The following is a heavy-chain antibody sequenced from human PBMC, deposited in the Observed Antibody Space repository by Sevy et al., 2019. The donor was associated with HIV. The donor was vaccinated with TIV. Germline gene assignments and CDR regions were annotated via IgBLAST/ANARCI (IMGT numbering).Heavy chain of an antibody. Sequence: GGSLRLSCAASGFTFSSYAMHWVRQAPGKGLEWVAVISYDGSNKYYADSVKGRFTISRDNSKNTLYLQMNSLRAEDTAVYYCARDLYSSGWYGGLRYWGQGTLVTVSS. CDR2: ISYDGSNK. CDR3: ARDLYSSGWYGGLRY. J-gene: IGHJ4*02. V-gene: IGHV3-30-3*01. CDR1: GFTFSSYA. D-gene: IGHD6-19*01.